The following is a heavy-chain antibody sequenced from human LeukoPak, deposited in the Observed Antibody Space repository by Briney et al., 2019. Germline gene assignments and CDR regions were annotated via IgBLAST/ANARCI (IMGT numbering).Heavy chain of an antibody. CDR3: ASYREPYDHYPHALDV. Sequence: SETLSLTCSVSGASVSTTAYFWNWIRQPAGKGLEWIGRIYASGNTHYNPSLKSRVTMSLDTSKNQFSLNMNSVTAADSAVYFGASYREPYDHYPHALDVWGRGTVVTVSS. CDR1: GASVSTTAYF. CDR2: IYASGNT. J-gene: IGHJ3*01. D-gene: IGHD5-12*01. V-gene: IGHV4-61*02.